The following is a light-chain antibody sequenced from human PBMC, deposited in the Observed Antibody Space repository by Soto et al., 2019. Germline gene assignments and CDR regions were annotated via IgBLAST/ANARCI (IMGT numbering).Light chain of an antibody. J-gene: IGKJ5*01. CDR3: QQSYSTPLIT. CDR1: QNINAW. Sequence: DIQMTQSPSTLSASVGDSVTISCRASQNINAWLAWYHQKPGMAPKLLISDAYTLESGVPSRFSGSGSGPEFTLTISSLQPEDFATYYCQQSYSTPLITFGQGTRLEI. CDR2: DAY. V-gene: IGKV1-5*01.